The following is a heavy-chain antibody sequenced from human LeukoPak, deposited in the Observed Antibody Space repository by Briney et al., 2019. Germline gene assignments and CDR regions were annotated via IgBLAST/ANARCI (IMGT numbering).Heavy chain of an antibody. CDR1: GFTFSSYS. CDR3: AREILGSAFSFDY. J-gene: IGHJ4*02. CDR2: IGTSSLI. D-gene: IGHD1-26*01. V-gene: IGHV3-48*01. Sequence: GGSLRLSCAASGFTFSSYSMNWVRQAPGKGLEWVSYIGTSSLIYYADSVKGRFTISRDNAKNSLYLRMNNLRPEDTAIYYCAREILGSAFSFDYWGQGTLVSVSS.